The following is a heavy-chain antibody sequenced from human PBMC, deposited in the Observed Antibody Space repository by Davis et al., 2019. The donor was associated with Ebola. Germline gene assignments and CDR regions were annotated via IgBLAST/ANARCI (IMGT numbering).Heavy chain of an antibody. CDR1: GYTFTSYD. V-gene: IGHV1-8*01. CDR3: AKADDYSNSRYYYYGMDV. D-gene: IGHD4-11*01. Sequence: ASVKVSCKASGYTFTSYDINWVRQATGQGLEWMGWMNPNSGNTGYAQKFQGRVTMTRNTSISTAYMELSSLRSEDTALYYCAKADDYSNSRYYYYGMDVWGQGTTVTVSS. CDR2: MNPNSGNT. J-gene: IGHJ6*02.